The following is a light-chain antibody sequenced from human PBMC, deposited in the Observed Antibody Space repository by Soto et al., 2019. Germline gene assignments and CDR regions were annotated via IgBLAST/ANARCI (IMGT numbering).Light chain of an antibody. V-gene: IGLV1-40*01. Sequence: QSVLTQPPSVSGAPGHRGTISCTGSSSKIGAGFDVHWYQQLPGTAPKLLVYGNSNRPSGVPDRFSGSKSGTSASLAVTGLQAEDEADYYCQSYDSSLSAYVFGTGTKVTAL. CDR2: GNS. CDR1: SSKIGAGFD. J-gene: IGLJ1*01. CDR3: QSYDSSLSAYV.